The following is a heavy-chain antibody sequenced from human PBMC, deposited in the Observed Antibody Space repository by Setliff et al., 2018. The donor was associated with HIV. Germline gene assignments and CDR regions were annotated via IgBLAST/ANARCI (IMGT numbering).Heavy chain of an antibody. CDR2: IWSGGEGN. V-gene: IGHV3-30*02. CDR1: GFTFSGYG. Sequence: PGGSLRLSCVASGFTFSGYGMHWVRQAPGKGLEWVAVIWSGGEGNHYAASVKGRFTISRDDSKNTVYLQMNSLRTEDTALYYCAKDKYYSDHTDNSPLDSWGRGTPVTVSS. J-gene: IGHJ4*02. D-gene: IGHD3-22*01. CDR3: AKDKYYSDHTDNSPLDS.